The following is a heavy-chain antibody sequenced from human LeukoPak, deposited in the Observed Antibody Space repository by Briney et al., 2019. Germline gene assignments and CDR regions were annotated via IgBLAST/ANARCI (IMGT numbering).Heavy chain of an antibody. V-gene: IGHV4-4*07. CDR2: IYTSGST. CDR3: ARDGYPISLFDY. J-gene: IGHJ4*02. D-gene: IGHD1-1*01. Sequence: SETLSLTCTVSGYSISSGYYWGWIRQPAGKGLEWIGRIYTSGSTNYNPSLKSRVTMSVDTSKNQFSLKLSSVTAADTAVYYCARDGYPISLFDYWGQGTLVTVSS. CDR1: GYSISSGYY.